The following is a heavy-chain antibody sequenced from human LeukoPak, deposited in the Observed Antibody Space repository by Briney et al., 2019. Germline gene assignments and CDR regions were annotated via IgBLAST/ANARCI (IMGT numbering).Heavy chain of an antibody. Sequence: GGSLRLSCAGSGFTVSDYYMSWVRQAPGKGLEWVSVIYYTGATYYADSVKDRFTISRDNSKNTLYLQINSLRAEDTAVYYCATRTTVGHYYYYYYMDVWGKGTTVTVSS. CDR3: ATRTTVGHYYYYYYMDV. J-gene: IGHJ6*03. D-gene: IGHD4-23*01. V-gene: IGHV3-53*01. CDR1: GFTVSDYY. CDR2: IYYTGAT.